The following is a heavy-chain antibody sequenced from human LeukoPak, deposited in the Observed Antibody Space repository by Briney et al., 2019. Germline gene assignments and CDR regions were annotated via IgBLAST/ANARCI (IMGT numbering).Heavy chain of an antibody. CDR2: ISSNGIST. J-gene: IGHJ4*02. V-gene: IGHV3-64*01. Sequence: GGSLRLSCAASGFTFSIYAMHWVRQAPGKGLEYVSAISSNGISTYYANSVKGRFIISRDNSKNTLYLQMGSLRVEDMAVYYCAREGALANVDYWGQGTLVTVSS. CDR1: GFTFSIYA. CDR3: AREGALANVDY. D-gene: IGHD1-26*01.